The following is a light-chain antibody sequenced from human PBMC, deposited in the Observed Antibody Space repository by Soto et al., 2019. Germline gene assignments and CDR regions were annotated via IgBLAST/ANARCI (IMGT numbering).Light chain of an antibody. CDR2: EVN. CDR3: CSYAGTTISYV. V-gene: IGLV2-23*02. CDR1: SSDFGSYNY. Sequence: ALTQPASVSGSPGQSITISCTGTSSDFGSYNYVSWFQHHPGKAPKLIIYEVNKRPSGISDRFSGSKSGNTASLTISGLQAEDEADYYCCSYAGTTISYVFGTGTKVTVL. J-gene: IGLJ1*01.